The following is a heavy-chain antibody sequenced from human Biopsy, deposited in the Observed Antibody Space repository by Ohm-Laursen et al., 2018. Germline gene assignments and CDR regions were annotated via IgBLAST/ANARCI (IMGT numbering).Heavy chain of an antibody. V-gene: IGHV1-24*01. CDR1: GYTLNELS. CDR3: AADINVWNVNY. J-gene: IGHJ4*02. Sequence: SSVKDSCKVSGYTLNELSMHWVRQVPGKGLEWMGGFAPENGKTVYAQNFQARVSLTEDTSTDTAYMELRSLRSEDTAVYYCAADINVWNVNYWGQGTQVTVSS. D-gene: IGHD1-1*01. CDR2: FAPENGKT.